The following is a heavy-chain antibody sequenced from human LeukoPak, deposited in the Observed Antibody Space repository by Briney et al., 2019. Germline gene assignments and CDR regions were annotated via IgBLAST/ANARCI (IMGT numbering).Heavy chain of an antibody. CDR2: ISWDGGST. CDR1: GFTFDDYA. CDR3: AKDRYSGSLDAFDI. V-gene: IGHV3-43D*03. Sequence: PGGSLRLSCAASGFTFDDYAMHWVRQAPGKGLEWVSLISWDGGSTYYADSVKGRFTISRDNSKNSLYLQMNSLGAEDTALYYCAKDRYSGSLDAFDIWGQGTMVTVSS. J-gene: IGHJ3*02. D-gene: IGHD1-26*01.